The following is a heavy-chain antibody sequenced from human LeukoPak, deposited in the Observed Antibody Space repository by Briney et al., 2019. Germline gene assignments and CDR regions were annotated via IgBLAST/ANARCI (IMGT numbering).Heavy chain of an antibody. D-gene: IGHD1-26*01. CDR2: ISSSQSTI. Sequence: GGSLRLSCAASGFTFSRYSMNWVRQTPGKGLEWVSYISSSQSTIYYADSVKGRFTISRDNAKNSLYLQMNSLRAEDTAVYYCASIVGAPSWGQGTLVTVSS. CDR1: GFTFSRYS. J-gene: IGHJ4*02. CDR3: ASIVGAPS. V-gene: IGHV3-48*04.